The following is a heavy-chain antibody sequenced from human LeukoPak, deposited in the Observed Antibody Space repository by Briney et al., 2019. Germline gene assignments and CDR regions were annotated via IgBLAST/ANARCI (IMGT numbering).Heavy chain of an antibody. J-gene: IGHJ2*01. V-gene: IGHV4-34*01. CDR2: INHSGST. D-gene: IGHD1-1*01. Sequence: SGGSLRLSCAASGFTFSSYGMHWVRQPPGKGLEWIGEINHSGSTNYNPSLKSRVTISVDTSKNQFSLKLSSVTAADTAVYYCARSYPEGKTLKLRGWYFDLWGRGTLVTVSS. CDR3: ARSYPEGKTLKLRGWYFDL. CDR1: GFTFSSYG.